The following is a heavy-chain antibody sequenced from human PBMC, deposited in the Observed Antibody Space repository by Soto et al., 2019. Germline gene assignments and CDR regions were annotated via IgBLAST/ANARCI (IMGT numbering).Heavy chain of an antibody. Sequence: GGSLRLSCAASGFTFSGYWMHWVRQPPGKGLVWVSSVNSDGSTTTYADSVKGRFTISRDNAKNTLYLQMNSLRDEDTAAYYCARGGSAAYYTRWGQGTLVTVSS. J-gene: IGHJ4*02. CDR2: VNSDGSTT. CDR1: GFTFSGYW. D-gene: IGHD3-16*01. V-gene: IGHV3-74*01. CDR3: ARGGSAAYYTR.